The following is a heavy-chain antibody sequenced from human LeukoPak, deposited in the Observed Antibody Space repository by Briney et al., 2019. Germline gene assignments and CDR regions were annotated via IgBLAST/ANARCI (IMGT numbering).Heavy chain of an antibody. CDR3: ARGRPRNYYDSSGSPFDY. D-gene: IGHD3-22*01. Sequence: ASVKVSCKASGGTFSSYAISWVRQAPGQGLEWMGGIIPIFGTANYAQKFQGRVTITTDESTSTAYMELSGLRSEDTAVYYCARGRPRNYYDSSGSPFDYWGQGTLVTVSS. CDR2: IIPIFGTA. V-gene: IGHV1-69*05. CDR1: GGTFSSYA. J-gene: IGHJ4*02.